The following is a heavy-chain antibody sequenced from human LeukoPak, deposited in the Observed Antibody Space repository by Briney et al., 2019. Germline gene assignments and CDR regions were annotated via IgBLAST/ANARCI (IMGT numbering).Heavy chain of an antibody. D-gene: IGHD3-16*01. V-gene: IGHV3-11*01. J-gene: IGHJ3*02. CDR2: ISSSGSTI. Sequence: PGGSLRLSCAASGFTFSDYYMSWTRQAPGKGLEWVSYISSSGSTIYCADSVKGRFTISRDNAKNSLCLQMNSLRAEDTAVYYCARVPIHVWGSYHPGAFDIWGQGTMVTVSS. CDR1: GFTFSDYY. CDR3: ARVPIHVWGSYHPGAFDI.